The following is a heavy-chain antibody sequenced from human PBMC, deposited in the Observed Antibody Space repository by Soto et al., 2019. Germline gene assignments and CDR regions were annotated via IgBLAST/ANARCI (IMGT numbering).Heavy chain of an antibody. V-gene: IGHV3-30-3*01. Sequence: QVQLVESGGGVVQPGRSLRLSCAASGFTFSSYAMHWVRQAPGKGLEWVAVISYDGSNKYYADSVKGRFTISRDNSKNPLYLQMNRLRAEDTAVYYCARGLRGVDTAMVSTIVKYWGQGTLVTVSS. D-gene: IGHD5-18*01. J-gene: IGHJ4*02. CDR2: ISYDGSNK. CDR1: GFTFSSYA. CDR3: ARGLRGVDTAMVSTIVKY.